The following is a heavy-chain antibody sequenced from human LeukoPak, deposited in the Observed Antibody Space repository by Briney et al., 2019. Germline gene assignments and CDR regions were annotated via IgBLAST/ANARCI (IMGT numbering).Heavy chain of an antibody. J-gene: IGHJ3*02. V-gene: IGHV1-8*01. Sequence: GASVKVSCKASGYTFTSYDINWVRQAAGQGLEWMGWMIPNSGDAGYAQNFQGRVAMTRNTSISTAYMGLSSLTSEDTAVYYCARVGGGTYNGHAFDIWGQGTVISVSS. D-gene: IGHD1-26*01. CDR1: GYTFTSYD. CDR2: MIPNSGDA. CDR3: ARVGGGTYNGHAFDI.